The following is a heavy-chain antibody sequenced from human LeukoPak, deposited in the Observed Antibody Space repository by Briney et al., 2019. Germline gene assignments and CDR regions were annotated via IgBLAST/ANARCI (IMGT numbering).Heavy chain of an antibody. CDR3: ASPVIVTKRNYYYGMDV. D-gene: IGHD2-15*01. CDR1: GFTFSSYS. J-gene: IGHJ6*04. CDR2: ISSSSSYI. V-gene: IGHV3-21*01. Sequence: GGSLRLSCAASGFTFSSYSMNWVRQAPGKGLEWVSSISSSSSYIYYADSVKGRFTISRDNAKNSLYLQMNSLRAEDTAVYYCASPVIVTKRNYYYGMDVWGNGTTVTVSS.